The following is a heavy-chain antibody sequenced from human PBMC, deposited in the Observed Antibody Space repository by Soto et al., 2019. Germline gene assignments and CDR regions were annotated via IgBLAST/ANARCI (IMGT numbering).Heavy chain of an antibody. D-gene: IGHD3-3*01. Sequence: QLQLQESGPGLVKPSETLSLICTVSGGSISSSRYRWGWVRQPPGKGLEWIGTIYYSGSTHYNPSLKRQVAMSVDTYKSQFSLRLNSVTAADTAVYYCATVDGLGVVTPFMDYWGQGTLVTVSS. CDR2: IYYSGST. CDR1: GGSISSSRYR. CDR3: ATVDGLGVVTPFMDY. J-gene: IGHJ4*02. V-gene: IGHV4-39*01.